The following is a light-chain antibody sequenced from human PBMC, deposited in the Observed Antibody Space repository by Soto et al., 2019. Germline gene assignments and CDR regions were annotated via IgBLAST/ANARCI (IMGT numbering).Light chain of an antibody. CDR3: QQYGSSPSIT. CDR2: DAS. J-gene: IGKJ5*01. V-gene: IGKV3-20*01. CDR1: QSVSSSY. Sequence: EILFTQSPGTLSLSPGERVTLPCRASQSVSSSYLAWYQQKPGQAPRLLIYDASTRATGIPARFSGSGSGTDFVLTISRLEPEDFAVYYCQQYGSSPSITFGQGTRLEI.